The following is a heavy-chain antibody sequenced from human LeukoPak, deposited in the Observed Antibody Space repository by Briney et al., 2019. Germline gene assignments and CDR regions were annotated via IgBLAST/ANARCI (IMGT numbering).Heavy chain of an antibody. CDR3: TRATHPAITGPQSDS. D-gene: IGHD2-8*02. J-gene: IGHJ4*02. CDR2: IDSNSGNT. V-gene: IGHV1-18*01. CDR1: GYIFTTYG. Sequence: VKVSCKTSGYIFTTYGVGWVRQAPGQGLEWMGWIDSNSGNTNYAHKFQGRVALTTDAPTNTAYMELWSLRSDDTAMYFCTRATHPAITGPQSDSWGQGTLVTVSS.